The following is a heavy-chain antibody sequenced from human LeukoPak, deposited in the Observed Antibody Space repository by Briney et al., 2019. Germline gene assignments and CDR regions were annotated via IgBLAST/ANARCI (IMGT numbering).Heavy chain of an antibody. CDR3: ARHRGLGGSSSYFDY. CDR2: IYHSGST. V-gene: IGHV4-38-2*01. J-gene: IGHJ4*02. D-gene: IGHD6-6*01. CDR1: GYSISSGYY. Sequence: SETLSLTCAVSGYSISSGYYWGWIRPPPGKGLEWIGSIYHSGSTYYNPALKRRVTKSVDTSKNQFSLKLSSVTAADTAVYYCARHRGLGGSSSYFDYWGQGTLVTVSS.